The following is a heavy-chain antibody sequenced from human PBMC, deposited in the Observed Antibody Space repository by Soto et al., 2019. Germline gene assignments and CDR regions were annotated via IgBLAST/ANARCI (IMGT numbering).Heavy chain of an antibody. D-gene: IGHD6-19*01. CDR3: SDRHWLARGRGWFDP. J-gene: IGHJ5*02. Sequence: QITLKESGPTLVKPTETLTLTCTFSGFSLSSGVGVGWVRQPPGKALEWLADMYWDNDKRSSPYLKSRLTITKDTSKNQVFLTMTNMDPVDTATYYCSDRHWLARGRGWFDPWGPGTLVTVSS. CDR2: MYWDNDK. CDR1: GFSLSSGVG. V-gene: IGHV2-5*02.